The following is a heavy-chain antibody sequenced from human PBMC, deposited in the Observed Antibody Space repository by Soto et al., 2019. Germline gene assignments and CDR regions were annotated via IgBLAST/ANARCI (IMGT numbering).Heavy chain of an antibody. V-gene: IGHV1-2*02. J-gene: IGHJ6*02. CDR2: INPNSGGT. CDR3: ARDGYSSSPEPPYYYYYYGMDV. Sequence: ASVKVSCKASGYTFTGYYMHWVRQAPGQGLEWMGWINPNSGGTNYAQKFQGRVTMTRDTSISTAYMELSRLRSDDTAVYYCARDGYSSSPEPPYYYYYYGMDVWGQGTTVTV. D-gene: IGHD6-13*01. CDR1: GYTFTGYY.